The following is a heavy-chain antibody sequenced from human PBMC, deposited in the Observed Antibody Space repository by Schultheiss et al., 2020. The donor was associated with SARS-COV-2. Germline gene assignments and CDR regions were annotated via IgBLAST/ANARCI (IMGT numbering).Heavy chain of an antibody. CDR2: IWYDGSNK. V-gene: IGHV3-33*08. J-gene: IGHJ4*02. CDR3: ARRGMVTGTFDY. D-gene: IGHD4-23*01. Sequence: GGSLRLSCAASGFTFSSYSMNWVRQAPGKGLEWVAVIWYDGSNKYYADSVKGRFTISRDNAKNTLYLEMNSLRTEDTAVYYCARRGMVTGTFDYWGQGTLVTVSS. CDR1: GFTFSSYS.